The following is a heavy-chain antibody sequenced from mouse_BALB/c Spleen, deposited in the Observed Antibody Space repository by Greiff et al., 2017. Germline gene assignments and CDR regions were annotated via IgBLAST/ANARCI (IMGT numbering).Heavy chain of an antibody. CDR3: ARSPTKFLKAMDY. D-gene: IGHD1-3*01. V-gene: IGHV1-4*02. J-gene: IGHJ4*01. CDR2: INPSSGYT. Sequence: VQLQQSAAELARPGASVKMSCKASGYTFTSYTMHWVKQRPGQGLEWIGYINPSSGYTEYNQKFKDKTTLTADKSSSTAYMQLSSLTSEDSAVYYCARSPTKFLKAMDYWGQGTSVTVSS. CDR1: GYTFTSYT.